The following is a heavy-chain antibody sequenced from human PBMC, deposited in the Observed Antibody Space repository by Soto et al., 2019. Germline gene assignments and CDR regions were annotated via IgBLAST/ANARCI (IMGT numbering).Heavy chain of an antibody. CDR2: MYYTGIT. V-gene: IGHV4-31*03. J-gene: IGHJ4*02. CDR3: ASVRDGDLSVDY. D-gene: IGHD4-17*01. CDR1: GGSISTFGYY. Sequence: QLQLQQSGPGLVKPSQALSVTCTVSGGSISTFGYYWTWIRQHPERGLEWIGNMYYTGITRYNPSLKSRLTLSVETSKSQFSLRLSFVTAADTAVYFCASVRDGDLSVDYWGPGTLVTVSS.